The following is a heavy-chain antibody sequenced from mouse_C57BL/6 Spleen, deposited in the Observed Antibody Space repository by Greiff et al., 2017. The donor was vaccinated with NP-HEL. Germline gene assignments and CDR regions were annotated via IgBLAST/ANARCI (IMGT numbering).Heavy chain of an antibody. D-gene: IGHD4-1*01. CDR1: GYTFTSYG. J-gene: IGHJ4*01. V-gene: IGHV1-81*01. CDR3: ARLGTGTPAMDY. CDR2: IYPRSGNT. Sequence: VKLVESGAELARPGASVKLSCKASGYTFTSYGISWVKQRTGQGLEWIGEIYPRSGNTYYNEKFKGKATLTADKSSSTAYMELRSLTSEDSAVDFCARLGTGTPAMDYWGQGTSVTVSS.